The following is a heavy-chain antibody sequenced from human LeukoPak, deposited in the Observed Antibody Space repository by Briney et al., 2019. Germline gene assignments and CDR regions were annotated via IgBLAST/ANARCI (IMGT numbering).Heavy chain of an antibody. D-gene: IGHD6-6*01. CDR3: ARLDEYSSSSRYYGMDV. CDR2: IIPIFGTA. V-gene: IGHV1-69*13. J-gene: IGHJ6*02. Sequence: SVKVSCKASGGTFSNYVISWVRQAPGQGLEWMGGIIPIFGTANYAQKFQGRVTITADESTSTAYMELSSLRSEDTAVYYCARLDEYSSSSRYYGMDVWGQGTTVTVSS. CDR1: GGTFSNYV.